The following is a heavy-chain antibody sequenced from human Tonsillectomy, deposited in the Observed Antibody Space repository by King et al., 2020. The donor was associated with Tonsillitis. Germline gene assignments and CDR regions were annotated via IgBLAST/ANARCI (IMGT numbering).Heavy chain of an antibody. CDR3: ARRNIVVVGGANKKNFSGRDV. D-gene: IGHD2-15*01. CDR1: GFTFSDYY. CDR2: ISSSGSTI. Sequence: VQLVESGGGLVKPGGSLRLSCAASGFTFSDYYMSWIRQAPGKGLEWVSYISSSGSTIYYADSVKGRFTISRDNAKNSLYLQMNSLRAEDTAVYYCARRNIVVVGGANKKNFSGRDVGGQGTPFTVSS. V-gene: IGHV3-11*01. J-gene: IGHJ6*02.